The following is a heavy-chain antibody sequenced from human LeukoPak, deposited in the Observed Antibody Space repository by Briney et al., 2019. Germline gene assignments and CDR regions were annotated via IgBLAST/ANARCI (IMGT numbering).Heavy chain of an antibody. J-gene: IGHJ4*02. Sequence: GGSLRLSCEASGFTFSDYAMSWVRQAPGKGLEWVSAISDRGDRTWDADSVKGRVTISRDNYKNTLFLQMNSLRAEDTAIYYCAKDSYDSSGSRYDYWGQGTLVTVSS. CDR1: GFTFSDYA. V-gene: IGHV3-23*01. CDR3: AKDSYDSSGSRYDY. CDR2: ISDRGDRT. D-gene: IGHD3-22*01.